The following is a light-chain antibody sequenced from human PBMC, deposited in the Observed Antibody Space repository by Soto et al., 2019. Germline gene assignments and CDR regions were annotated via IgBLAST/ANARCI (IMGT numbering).Light chain of an antibody. CDR3: LQRSTYPLT. CDR1: QGMRND. J-gene: IGKJ1*01. V-gene: IGKV1-17*01. CDR2: AAS. Sequence: DIQMTQFPSSLSASVGDRVTITCRASQGMRNDLGWYQQKPGKATKRLIYAASSLQSGVPSRFSGSGSGTEFPLAISSLQPEDSATFYCLQRSTYPLTFGQGTKVEIK.